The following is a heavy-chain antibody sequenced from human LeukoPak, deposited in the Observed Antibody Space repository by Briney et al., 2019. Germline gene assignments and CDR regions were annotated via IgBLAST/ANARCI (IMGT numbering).Heavy chain of an antibody. Sequence: GGSLRLSCSASGFTFSSYAMHWVRQAPGKGLEYVSAISSNGGSTYYADSVKGRFTISRDNSKNPLYLQMSSLRAEDTAVYYCVKDRSDYYGSGSYSFCFDYWGQGTLVTVSS. D-gene: IGHD3-10*01. CDR2: ISSNGGST. J-gene: IGHJ4*02. CDR3: VKDRSDYYGSGSYSFCFDY. V-gene: IGHV3-64D*09. CDR1: GFTFSSYA.